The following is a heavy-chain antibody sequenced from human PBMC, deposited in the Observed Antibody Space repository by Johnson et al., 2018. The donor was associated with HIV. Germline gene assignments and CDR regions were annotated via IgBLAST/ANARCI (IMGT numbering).Heavy chain of an antibody. CDR3: ARDLGNWDSPRSAFDI. J-gene: IGHJ3*02. V-gene: IGHV3-13*01. CDR2: IGTAGDT. CDR1: GFTFSSYA. D-gene: IGHD1/OR15-1a*01. Sequence: VQLVESGGGVVQPGRSLRLSCAASGFTFSSYAMHWVRQATGKGLEWVSGIGTAGDTHYAYSLKGRFTISRDNAKNSLYLQVNSLRAEDTAVYYCARDLGNWDSPRSAFDIWGQGTMVTVSS.